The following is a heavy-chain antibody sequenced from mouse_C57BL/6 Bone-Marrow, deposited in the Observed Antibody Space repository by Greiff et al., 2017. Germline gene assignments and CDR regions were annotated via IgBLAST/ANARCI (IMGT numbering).Heavy chain of an antibody. CDR3: SRQVTTVLATNYFDV. V-gene: IGHV5-9*01. Sequence: EVQLVESGGGLVKPGGSLKLSCAASGFTFSSYTMSWVRQTPEQRLQWVAAISGGGGNTYYPDSVKGRFTLSIDNDKNIRYLQMSSLRSEDTALYYCSRQVTTVLATNYFDVWGTGTTVTVSS. CDR2: ISGGGGNT. CDR1: GFTFSSYT. D-gene: IGHD1-1*01. J-gene: IGHJ1*03.